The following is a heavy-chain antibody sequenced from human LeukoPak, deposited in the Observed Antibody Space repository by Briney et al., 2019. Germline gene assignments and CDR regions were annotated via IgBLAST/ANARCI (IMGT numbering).Heavy chain of an antibody. CDR3: ARGPITNIRFLEWLHDY. V-gene: IGHV1-2*04. CDR1: GYTFTSYA. J-gene: IGHJ4*02. CDR2: INPNSGGT. Sequence: VASVKVSCKASGYTFTSYAMNWVRQAPGQGLEWMGWINPNSGGTNYAQKFQGWVTMTRDTSISTAYMELSRLRSDDTAVYYCARGPITNIRFLEWLHDYWGQGTLVTVSS. D-gene: IGHD3-3*01.